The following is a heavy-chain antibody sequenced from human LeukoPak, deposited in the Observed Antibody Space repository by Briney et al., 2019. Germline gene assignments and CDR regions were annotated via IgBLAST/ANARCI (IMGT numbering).Heavy chain of an antibody. J-gene: IGHJ5*02. D-gene: IGHD3-22*01. CDR2: IYYSGST. CDR1: GGSISSYY. CDR3: ARDANYYDSSGERRNWFDP. Sequence: SETLSLTCTVSGGSISSYYRSWIRQPPGKGLAWIGYIYYSGSTNYNPSLKSRVTISVDTSKNQFSLKLSSVTAADTAVYYCARDANYYDSSGERRNWFDPWGQGTLVTVSS. V-gene: IGHV4-59*01.